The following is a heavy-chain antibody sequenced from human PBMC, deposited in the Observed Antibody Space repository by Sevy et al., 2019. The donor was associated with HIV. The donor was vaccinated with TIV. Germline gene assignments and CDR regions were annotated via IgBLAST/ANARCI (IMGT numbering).Heavy chain of an antibody. D-gene: IGHD3-22*01. Sequence: ASVKVSCKASGYTFTGYYMHWVRQAPGQGLEWMGWINPNSGGTNYAQKFQGRVTMTRDTSISTAYMELSRLRSDDTAVYYCARASSPIAGYYDRSGYYLLDYWGQGTLVTVSS. CDR2: INPNSGGT. CDR1: GYTFTGYY. CDR3: ARASSPIAGYYDRSGYYLLDY. J-gene: IGHJ4*02. V-gene: IGHV1-2*02.